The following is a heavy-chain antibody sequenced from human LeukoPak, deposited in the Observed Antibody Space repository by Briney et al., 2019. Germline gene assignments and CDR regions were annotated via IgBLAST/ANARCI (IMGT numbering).Heavy chain of an antibody. V-gene: IGHV5-51*01. Sequence: GGALEISCEGSWYNFNNYWIGWGRPLAGKGLEGMGIIYPADSDTRYSPSFQGQVTISADKSISTAYLQWSSLKASDTAIYYCATVAYNFWSGYLHWGQGTLVTVSS. D-gene: IGHD3-3*01. CDR2: IYPADSDT. CDR1: WYNFNNYW. CDR3: ATVAYNFWSGYLH. J-gene: IGHJ4*02.